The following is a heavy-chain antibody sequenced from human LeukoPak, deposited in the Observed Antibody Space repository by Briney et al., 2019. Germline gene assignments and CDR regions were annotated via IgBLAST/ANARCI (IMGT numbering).Heavy chain of an antibody. V-gene: IGHV3-33*01. CDR3: ARDPNHYYDSSGYSFDY. J-gene: IGHJ4*02. Sequence: GGSLRLSCAASGFTFSSYGMHWVRQAPGKGLEWVAVIWYDGSNKYYADSVKGRFTISRDNSKNTLYLQMNSLRAEDTAVYYCARDPNHYYDSSGYSFDYWGQGTLVTVSS. CDR1: GFTFSSYG. CDR2: IWYDGSNK. D-gene: IGHD3-22*01.